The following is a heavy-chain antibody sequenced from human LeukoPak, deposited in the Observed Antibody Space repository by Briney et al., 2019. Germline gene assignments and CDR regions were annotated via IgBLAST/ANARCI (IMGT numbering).Heavy chain of an antibody. CDR1: GGSISSGSYY. Sequence: SETLSLTCTVSGGSISSGSYYWSWIRQPAGKGLEWIGRIYTSGSTNYNPSLKSRVTKSVDTSKNQFSLKLSSVTAADTAVYYCAGVRYDSSGYYAYWYFDLWGRGTLVTVSS. CDR3: AGVRYDSSGYYAYWYFDL. D-gene: IGHD3-22*01. CDR2: IYTSGST. J-gene: IGHJ2*01. V-gene: IGHV4-61*02.